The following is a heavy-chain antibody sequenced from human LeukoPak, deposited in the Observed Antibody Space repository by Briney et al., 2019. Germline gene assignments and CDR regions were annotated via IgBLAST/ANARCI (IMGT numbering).Heavy chain of an antibody. CDR2: ISWNSGSI. Sequence: GGSLRLSCAASGFTFDDYAMHWVRQAPGKGLEWVSGISWNSGSIGYADSVKGRFTISRDNAKNSLYLQMNSLRAEDTAVYYCARDRYGSGIGGMDVWGQGATVTVSS. J-gene: IGHJ6*02. CDR1: GFTFDDYA. CDR3: ARDRYGSGIGGMDV. D-gene: IGHD3-10*01. V-gene: IGHV3-9*01.